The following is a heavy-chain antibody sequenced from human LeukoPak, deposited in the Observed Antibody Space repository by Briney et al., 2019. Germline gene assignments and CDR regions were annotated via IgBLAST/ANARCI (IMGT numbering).Heavy chain of an antibody. CDR3: ARDAVDTANAV. Sequence: GGSLRLSCAASGFTFSNYNINWVRQAPGKGLVWVSHINSDGSITSYADSVKGRFTISRDNAKNTLYLQMNSLRAEDTAVYYCARDAVDTANAVWGQGTTVTVSS. D-gene: IGHD5-18*01. CDR2: INSDGSIT. CDR1: GFTFSNYN. J-gene: IGHJ6*02. V-gene: IGHV3-74*01.